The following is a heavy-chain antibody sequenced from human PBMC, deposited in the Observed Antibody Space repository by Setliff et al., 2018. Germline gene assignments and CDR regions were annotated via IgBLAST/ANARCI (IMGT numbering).Heavy chain of an antibody. CDR3: ARADHLVTTTFDY. CDR1: GYSLSNYV. V-gene: IGHV7-4-1*02. Sequence: ASVKVSCKASGYSLSNYVMNWVRQAPGQGLEWMGWINTKTGGPSYAQGYTGRFAFSLDTSDSTTYLDISTLKAEDTATYFCARADHLVTTTFDYWGQGTLVTVSS. D-gene: IGHD4-17*01. CDR2: INTKTGGP. J-gene: IGHJ4*01.